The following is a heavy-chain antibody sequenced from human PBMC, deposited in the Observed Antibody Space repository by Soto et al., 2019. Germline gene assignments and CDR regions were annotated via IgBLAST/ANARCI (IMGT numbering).Heavy chain of an antibody. V-gene: IGHV3-33*01. J-gene: IGHJ6*02. CDR3: ARDDEYSGNGMDV. CDR1: GFTFSNYG. Sequence: QVQLVESGGGVVQPGRSLRLSYAASGFTFSNYGMHWVRQAPGKGLEWVAVILNDGSNRYHADSVKDRFTISRDNSKNTLYLQMNSLRVEDTAVYYCARDDEYSGNGMDVWGQGTTVTVS. D-gene: IGHD3-10*01. CDR2: ILNDGSNR.